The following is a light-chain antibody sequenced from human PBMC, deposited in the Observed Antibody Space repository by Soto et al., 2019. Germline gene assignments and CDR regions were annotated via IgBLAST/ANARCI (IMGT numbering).Light chain of an antibody. CDR2: SNN. CDR1: SSNIGGNT. CDR3: VAWDGSLKGVF. V-gene: IGLV1-44*01. Sequence: QSVLTQPPSASGTPGQRVTISCSGSSSNIGGNTVSWYQQHPGTAPKLLINSNNQRPSGVPDRFSGSKSGTSASLAISGLQSEDEADYYCVAWDGSLKGVFFGGGTKLTVL. J-gene: IGLJ2*01.